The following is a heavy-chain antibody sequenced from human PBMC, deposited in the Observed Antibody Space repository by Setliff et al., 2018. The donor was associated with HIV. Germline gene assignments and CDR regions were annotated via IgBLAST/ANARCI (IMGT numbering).Heavy chain of an antibody. CDR1: DGSISSDY. V-gene: IGHV4-59*08. Sequence: SETLSLTCSVSDGSISSDYWSWIRQPPGKGLEWIGYIYYDGSTNYNPSLKSRVTISVDTSKNQFSLKLTSVTAADTAVYYCATFCSTSSCRYAPLFDSWGLGTLVTVSS. J-gene: IGHJ4*02. D-gene: IGHD3-3*01. CDR2: IYYDGST. CDR3: ATFCSTSSCRYAPLFDS.